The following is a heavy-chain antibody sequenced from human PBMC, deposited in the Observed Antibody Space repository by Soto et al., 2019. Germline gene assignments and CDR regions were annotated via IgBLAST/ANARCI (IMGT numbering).Heavy chain of an antibody. CDR2: INPSGGST. CDR1: GYTFTSYY. D-gene: IGHD3-22*01. J-gene: IGHJ5*02. CDR3: ARDDSLYYDSSGYYRGGFDP. V-gene: IGHV1-46*01. Sequence: ASVKVSCKASGYTFTSYYMHWVRQAPGQGLEWMGIINPSGGSTSYAQKFQGRVTMTRDTSTSTVYMELSSLRSEDTAVYYCARDDSLYYDSSGYYRGGFDPWGQGTLVTV.